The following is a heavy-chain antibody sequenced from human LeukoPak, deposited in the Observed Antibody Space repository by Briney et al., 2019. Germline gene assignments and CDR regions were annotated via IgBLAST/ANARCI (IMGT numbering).Heavy chain of an antibody. V-gene: IGHV3-23*01. Sequence: GGSLRLSCAASGFTFSSYAMSWVRQAPGKGLEWVSAIIGSGGSTYYADSVKGRFTISRDNSKNTLFLQINSLRAEDTAVYYCAKGYYGSGSYGWFDYWGQGTLVTVSS. CDR1: GFTFSSYA. J-gene: IGHJ4*02. D-gene: IGHD3-10*01. CDR2: IIGSGGST. CDR3: AKGYYGSGSYGWFDY.